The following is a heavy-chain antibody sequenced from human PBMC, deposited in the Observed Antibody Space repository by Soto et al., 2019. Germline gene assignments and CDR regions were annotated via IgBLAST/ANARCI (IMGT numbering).Heavy chain of an antibody. CDR2: IYYSGST. D-gene: IGHD2-21*01. CDR1: GGSISSGGYY. CDR3: GLGAAPKPYFDY. Sequence: QVQLQESGPGLVKPSQTLSLTCTVSGGSISSGGYYWSWIRQHPGKGLEWIGYIYYSGSTYYNPSLKSRVTISVDPSKNQFSLKLRSVTAADTAVSYFGLGAAPKPYFDYWGQGTLVTVSS. V-gene: IGHV4-31*03. J-gene: IGHJ4*02.